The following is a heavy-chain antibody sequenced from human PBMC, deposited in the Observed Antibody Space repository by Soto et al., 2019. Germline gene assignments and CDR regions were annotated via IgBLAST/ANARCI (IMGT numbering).Heavy chain of an antibody. D-gene: IGHD4-17*01. CDR3: SRGAADYRNAIVI. V-gene: IGHV4-31*03. CDR1: GDSTSRGGYY. Sequence: SETLSLTCRVSGDSTSRGGYYWSWIRQHPGKGLEWIGYIYWSGNTYFNPSLKSRVSISLGTSSNQFSLNLTSVTAADTAVYYCSRGAADYRNAIVIWGQGTTVTVSS. CDR2: IYWSGNT. J-gene: IGHJ3*02.